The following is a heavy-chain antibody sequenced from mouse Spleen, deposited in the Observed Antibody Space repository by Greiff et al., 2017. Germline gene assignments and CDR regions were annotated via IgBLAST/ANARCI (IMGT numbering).Heavy chain of an antibody. V-gene: IGHV5-12-1*01. D-gene: IGHD2-14*01. Sequence: EVKLVESGGGLVKPEGSLKLSCAASGFAFSSYGMAWVRQTPEKRLEWVATISPGGVSTYYPDNVKGRFTISRDNAKNTLYLQMSSLKSEDTAMYYCTRSYYRYDGFDYWGQGTPLTVSS. J-gene: IGHJ2*01. CDR2: ISPGGVST. CDR1: GFAFSSYG. CDR3: TRSYYRYDGFDY.